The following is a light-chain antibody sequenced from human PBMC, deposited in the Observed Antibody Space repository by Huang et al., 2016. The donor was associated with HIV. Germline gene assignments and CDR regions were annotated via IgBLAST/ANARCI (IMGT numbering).Light chain of an antibody. J-gene: IGKJ1*01. Sequence: IEMTQSPLSLSASIGDRVTLTCRASHDISTFLAWYQQKPGSPPKLLIYGASVVQSGVPSRFSGSGSGTDFTLTINSLQPEDVAKYYCQKYDSAPRTFGQGTKVEVK. CDR3: QKYDSAPRT. CDR1: HDISTF. CDR2: GAS. V-gene: IGKV1-27*01.